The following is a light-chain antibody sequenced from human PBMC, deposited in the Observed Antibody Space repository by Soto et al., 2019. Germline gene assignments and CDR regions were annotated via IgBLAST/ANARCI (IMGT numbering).Light chain of an antibody. Sequence: DIQMTQSPSTLSASVGDRVTITCRASQSINRWLAWYQQRPGKAPKILIHKASSLEAGVPSRFSGSDSGTEFTLTISSVQPDDFATYFCLQYNIYPLSFGAGTKVDIK. V-gene: IGKV1-5*03. CDR2: KAS. CDR3: LQYNIYPLS. CDR1: QSINRW. J-gene: IGKJ4*01.